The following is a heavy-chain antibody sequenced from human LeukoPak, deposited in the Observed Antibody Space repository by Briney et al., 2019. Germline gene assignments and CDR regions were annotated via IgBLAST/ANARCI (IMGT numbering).Heavy chain of an antibody. CDR3: AAKYGDYVRGIDY. CDR1: GGSISSSSYY. Sequence: NPSETLSLTCTVSGGSISSSSYYWGWIRQPPGKGLEWIVSIYYSGSTYYNPSLKSRVTISVDTSKNQFSLKLSSVTAADTAVYYCAAKYGDYVRGIDYWGQGTLVTASS. CDR2: IYYSGST. D-gene: IGHD4-17*01. V-gene: IGHV4-39*01. J-gene: IGHJ4*02.